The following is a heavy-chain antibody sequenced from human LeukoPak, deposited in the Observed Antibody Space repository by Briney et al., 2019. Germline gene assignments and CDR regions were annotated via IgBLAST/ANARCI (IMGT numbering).Heavy chain of an antibody. CDR1: GFSFSDYY. CDR2: TSRSGNYT. J-gene: IGHJ4*02. Sequence: PGGSLRLSCAASGFSFSDYYMSWIRQAPGEGLEWVSYTSRSGNYTKYADSVKGRFTISRNNAKKSLYLQMNSLRAEDTAVYYCAREGDGYNLHYFAYWGQGTLVTVSS. CDR3: AREGDGYNLHYFAY. V-gene: IGHV3-11*05. D-gene: IGHD5-24*01.